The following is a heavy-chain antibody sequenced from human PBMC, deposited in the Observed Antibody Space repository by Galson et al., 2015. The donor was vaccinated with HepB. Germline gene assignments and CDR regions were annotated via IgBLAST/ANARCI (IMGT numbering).Heavy chain of an antibody. D-gene: IGHD2-2*01. CDR3: ARDIWDIVVVPAGLDGMDL. CDR2: ISYDGSNK. J-gene: IGHJ6*02. Sequence: SLRLSCAASGFTFSSYAMHWVRQAPGKGLEWVAVISYDGSNKYYADSVKGRFTISRDNSKNTLYLQMNSLRAEDTAVYYCARDIWDIVVVPAGLDGMDLWGQGTTVTVSS. V-gene: IGHV3-30-3*01. CDR1: GFTFSSYA.